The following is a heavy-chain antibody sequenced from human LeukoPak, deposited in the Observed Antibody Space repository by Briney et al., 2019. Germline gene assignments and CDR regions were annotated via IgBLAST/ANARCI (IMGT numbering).Heavy chain of an antibody. J-gene: IGHJ6*04. CDR2: IYHSGST. D-gene: IGHD2-2*01. CDR1: GGSISSSNW. Sequence: SGTLSLTCAVSGGSISSSNWWSWVRQPPGKGLEWIGEIYHSGSTNYNPSLKSRVTISVDKSKNQFSLKLSSVTAADTAVYYCASDCSSTSCYDYYYYYGMDVWGKGTTVTVSS. V-gene: IGHV4-4*02. CDR3: ASDCSSTSCYDYYYYYGMDV.